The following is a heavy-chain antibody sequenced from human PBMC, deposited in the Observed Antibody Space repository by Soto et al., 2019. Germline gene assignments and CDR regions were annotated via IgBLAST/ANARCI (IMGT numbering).Heavy chain of an antibody. D-gene: IGHD1-1*01. Sequence: SETLSLTCAVYGGSFSGQYWSWIRQPPGKGLEWIGEINHSGSINYNPSLESRVTISEDTSKNQFSPKLSSVTAADTAVYYCARGPSDDKVDYWGQGTLVTVSS. J-gene: IGHJ4*02. CDR3: ARGPSDDKVDY. V-gene: IGHV4-34*01. CDR2: INHSGSI. CDR1: GGSFSGQY.